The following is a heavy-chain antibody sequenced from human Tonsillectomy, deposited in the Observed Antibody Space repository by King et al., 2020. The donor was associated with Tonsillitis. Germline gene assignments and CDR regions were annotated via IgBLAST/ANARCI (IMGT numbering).Heavy chain of an antibody. CDR2: IKEDGSEK. V-gene: IGHV3-7*01. D-gene: IGHD6-19*01. J-gene: IGHJ4*02. CDR1: RFAFSIFW. CDR3: ARAISAVAGSGWFDY. Sequence: VQLVESGGGLVQPGGSLRLSCAASRFAFSIFWMSWVRQAPGTGLEGGANIKEDGSEKYYVGSVKGRFTISRDNAKNLLYLQMNSLRAEDTAVYYCARAISAVAGSGWFDYWGQGTLVTVSS.